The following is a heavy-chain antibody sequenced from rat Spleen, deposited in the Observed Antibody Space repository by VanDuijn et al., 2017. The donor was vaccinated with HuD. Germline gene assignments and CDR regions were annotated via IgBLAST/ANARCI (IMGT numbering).Heavy chain of an antibody. Sequence: EVQLVESGGGLVQPGRSLKLSCAASGFTFSDYYMAWVRQAPKKGLEWVASISYEGSSTYYGDSVKGRFTISRDNAKNTLYLQMNSLRSEDTATYYCTRHDYSGVITNWFAYWGQGTLVTVSS. J-gene: IGHJ3*01. D-gene: IGHD4-4*01. CDR1: GFTFSDYY. CDR3: TRHDYSGVITNWFAY. CDR2: ISYEGSST. V-gene: IGHV5-22*01.